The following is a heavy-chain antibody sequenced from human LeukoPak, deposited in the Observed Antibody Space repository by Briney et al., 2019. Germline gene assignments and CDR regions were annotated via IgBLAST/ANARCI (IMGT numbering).Heavy chain of an antibody. Sequence: GGSLRLSCAASGFTFSSYWMSWVRQAPGKGLEWVANIKQDGSEKYYVDSVKGRFTISRDNAKNSLYLQMNSLRAEDTAVYYCARGLYQLPNWFDPWGQGTLVTVSS. CDR1: GFTFSSYW. V-gene: IGHV3-7*01. CDR3: ARGLYQLPNWFDP. D-gene: IGHD2-2*01. CDR2: IKQDGSEK. J-gene: IGHJ5*02.